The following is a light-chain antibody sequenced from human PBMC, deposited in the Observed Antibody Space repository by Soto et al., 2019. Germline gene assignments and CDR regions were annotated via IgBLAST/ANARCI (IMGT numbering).Light chain of an antibody. CDR2: NVN. CDR3: CSYTSSATRYV. CDR1: SSDVGSCDY. J-gene: IGLJ1*01. Sequence: QSALIQPPSVSGSPGQSVTISCTGTSSDVGSCDYVSWYQQYPGTVPKPMIYNVNTQPSGVPDRFSGTKSGNSASMTISGLQAEGEADYKCCSYTSSATRYVFGTGTKVTVL. V-gene: IGLV2-11*01.